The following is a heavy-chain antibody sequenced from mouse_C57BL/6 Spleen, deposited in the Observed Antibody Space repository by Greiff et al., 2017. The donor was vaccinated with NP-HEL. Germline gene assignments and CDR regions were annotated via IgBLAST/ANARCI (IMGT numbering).Heavy chain of an antibody. CDR3: ARSGSNYAAWFAY. V-gene: IGHV1-80*01. J-gene: IGHJ3*01. CDR1: GYAFSSYW. Sequence: QVHVKQSGAELVKPGASVKISCKASGYAFSSYWMNWVKQRPGKGLEWIGQIYPGDGDTNYNGKFKGKATLTADKSSSTAYMQLSSLTSEDSAVYFCARSGSNYAAWFAYWGQGTLVTVSA. D-gene: IGHD1-1*01. CDR2: IYPGDGDT.